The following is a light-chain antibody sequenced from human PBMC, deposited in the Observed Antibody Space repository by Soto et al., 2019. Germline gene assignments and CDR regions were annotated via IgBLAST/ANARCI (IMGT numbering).Light chain of an antibody. CDR3: QSYNDWPFT. CDR1: ESLSTY. CDR2: GAS. Sequence: EIVMTQSPATLSVSPGERVTLSCRASESLSTYLAWYQQKPGQAPRLVIYGASTKATGIPARFSGRGSAIDFPLTISSLQSEDFAVYYCQSYNDWPFTFGQGTKLEI. V-gene: IGKV3-15*01. J-gene: IGKJ2*01.